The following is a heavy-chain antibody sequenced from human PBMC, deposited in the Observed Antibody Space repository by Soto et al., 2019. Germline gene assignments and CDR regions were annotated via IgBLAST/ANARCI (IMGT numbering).Heavy chain of an antibody. Sequence: ASVKVSCKASGYTLTSYDINWVRQATGQGLEWMGWMNPNSGNTGYAQKFQGRVTMTRNTSISTAYMELSSLRSEDTAVYYCARGVVVPAAMAKWYYYYYMDVWGKGTTVTVSS. CDR1: GYTLTSYD. CDR2: MNPNSGNT. CDR3: ARGVVVPAAMAKWYYYYYMDV. D-gene: IGHD2-2*01. J-gene: IGHJ6*03. V-gene: IGHV1-8*01.